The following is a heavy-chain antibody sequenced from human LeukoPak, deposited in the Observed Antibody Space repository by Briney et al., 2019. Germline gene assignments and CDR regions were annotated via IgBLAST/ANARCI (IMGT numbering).Heavy chain of an antibody. CDR1: GGSISSSNW. CDR3: ARYDVGWYYFDY. J-gene: IGHJ4*02. D-gene: IGHD6-19*01. CDR2: IYHSGST. Sequence: SGTLSLTCVVSGGSISSSNWWSWVRQPPEKGLEWIGEIYHSGSTNYNPSLKSRVTISVDKSKSQFSLKLSSVTAADTAVYYCARYDVGWYYFDYWGQGTLVTVSS. V-gene: IGHV4-4*02.